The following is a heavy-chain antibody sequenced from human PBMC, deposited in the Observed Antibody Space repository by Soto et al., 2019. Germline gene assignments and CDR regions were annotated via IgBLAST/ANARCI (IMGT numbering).Heavy chain of an antibody. Sequence: QVQLVQSGAEVKKPGSSVKVSCKASGGTFSSYAISGVRQAPGQGLEWMEGIIPNFGTANYARKLQGRVTITADESTCTAYMELSSLRSEDTAVYYCARLTARITMVRGVIRDYWGQGTLVTVSS. J-gene: IGHJ4*02. V-gene: IGHV1-69*01. CDR3: ARLTARITMVRGVIRDY. CDR1: GGTFSSYA. D-gene: IGHD3-10*01. CDR2: IIPNFGTA.